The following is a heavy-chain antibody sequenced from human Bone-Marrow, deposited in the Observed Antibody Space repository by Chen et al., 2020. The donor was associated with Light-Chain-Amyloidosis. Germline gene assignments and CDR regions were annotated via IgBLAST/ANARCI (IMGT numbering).Heavy chain of an antibody. V-gene: IGHV3-15*01. Sequence: EVQLVESGGGLVKPGGSLRLYCAASGFTFSNAWMSWVRQAPGRGLEWVGRIKSKTDGGTTDYAAPVKGRFTISRDDSKNTLYLQMNSLKTEDTAVYYCTTGGYSYGPEYFQHWGQGTLVTVSS. CDR2: IKSKTDGGTT. CDR3: TTGGYSYGPEYFQH. J-gene: IGHJ1*01. D-gene: IGHD5-18*01. CDR1: GFTFSNAW.